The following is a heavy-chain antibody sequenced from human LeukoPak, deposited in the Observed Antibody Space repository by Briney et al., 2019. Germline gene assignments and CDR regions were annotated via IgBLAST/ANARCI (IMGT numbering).Heavy chain of an antibody. CDR2: ISSSSSYI. Sequence: GGSLRLSCAASGFTFSSYSMNWVRQAPGKGLEWVSSISSSSSYIYYADSVKGRFTISRDNAKNSLYLQMNSLRAEDTALYYCARVRVYGYGDAFDIWGQGTMVTVSS. CDR1: GFTFSSYS. CDR3: ARVRVYGYGDAFDI. J-gene: IGHJ3*02. V-gene: IGHV3-21*04. D-gene: IGHD5-18*01.